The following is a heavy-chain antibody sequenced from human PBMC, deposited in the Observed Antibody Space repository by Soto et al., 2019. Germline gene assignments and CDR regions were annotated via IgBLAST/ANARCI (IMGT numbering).Heavy chain of an antibody. D-gene: IGHD2-15*01. CDR3: AREGEGCSGRSCYVHAFDI. Sequence: ASVKVSCKASGYTFTGYYMHWVRQAPGQGLEWMGWINPNSGGTNYAQKFQGWVTMTRDTSISTAYMELSRLRSDDTAVYYCAREGEGCSGRSCYVHAFDIWGQGTMVTVSS. CDR2: INPNSGGT. J-gene: IGHJ3*02. V-gene: IGHV1-2*04. CDR1: GYTFTGYY.